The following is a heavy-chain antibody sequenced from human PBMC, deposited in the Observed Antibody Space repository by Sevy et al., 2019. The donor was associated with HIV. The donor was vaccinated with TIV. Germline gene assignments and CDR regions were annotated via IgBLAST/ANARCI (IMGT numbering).Heavy chain of an antibody. CDR1: GFTFGAHG. Sequence: GGSLRLSCAASGFTFGAHGMHWVRQAPGKGLEWVAVISYDGNTKYYGDSVKGRFTISRDNSKNALYLQVNSLRPEDTAVYHCARDARYSIGWYPGYWGQGTLVTVSS. V-gene: IGHV3-30*03. J-gene: IGHJ4*02. CDR2: ISYDGNTK. CDR3: ARDARYSIGWYPGY. D-gene: IGHD6-19*01.